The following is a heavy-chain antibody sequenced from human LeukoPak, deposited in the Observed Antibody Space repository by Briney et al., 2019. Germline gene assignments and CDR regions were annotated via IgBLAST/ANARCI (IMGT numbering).Heavy chain of an antibody. J-gene: IGHJ4*02. CDR1: GFTFSSYA. CDR3: AKSHLQISAANFDY. CDR2: VSGSGGST. V-gene: IGHV3-23*01. D-gene: IGHD6-13*01. Sequence: GGSLRLSCAASGFTFSSYAMSWVRQAPGKGLEWVSAVSGSGGSTYYAHSVKGRFTISRDNSKNTLYLQMNSLKAEDTAVYYCAKSHLQISAANFDYWGRGTLVTVSS.